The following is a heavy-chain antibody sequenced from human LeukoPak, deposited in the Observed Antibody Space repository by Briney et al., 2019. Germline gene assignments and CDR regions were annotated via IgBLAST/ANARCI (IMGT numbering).Heavy chain of an antibody. D-gene: IGHD4-17*01. CDR2: IRHDAGVT. V-gene: IGHV3-74*01. CDR3: AREGESYMSTGGSDY. J-gene: IGHJ4*02. CDR1: GFTFSNYW. Sequence: PGRSLRLSCAASGFTFSNYWMHWVRQAPGKGLVWVSRIRHDAGVTTYADSVKGRFTVSRDNAKNTLYLQMDSLRAEDTAVYYCAREGESYMSTGGSDYWGQGTLVTVSS.